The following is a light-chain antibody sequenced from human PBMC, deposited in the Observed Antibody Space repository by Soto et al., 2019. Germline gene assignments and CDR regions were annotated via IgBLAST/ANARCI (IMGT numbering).Light chain of an antibody. V-gene: IGLV2-14*01. CDR1: SSDVGGYIY. Sequence: QSALTQPASVSGSPGQSITISCTGTSSDVGGYIYVSWYQQHPGKAPKLMIYEVSNRPSGVSNRFSGSKSGNTASLTISGLQAEDEADYYCSSYTRSSTRVFGGGTKLTVL. CDR2: EVS. CDR3: SSYTRSSTRV. J-gene: IGLJ2*01.